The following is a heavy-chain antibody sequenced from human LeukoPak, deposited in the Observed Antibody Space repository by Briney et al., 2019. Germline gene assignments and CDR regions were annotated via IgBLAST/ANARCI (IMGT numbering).Heavy chain of an antibody. V-gene: IGHV4-59*11. J-gene: IGHJ6*03. CDR1: GGSISSHY. Sequence: SETLSLTCTVSGGSISSHYWSWIRQPPGKGLEWIGYIYYSGSTNYNPSLKSRVTISVDTSKNQFSLKLSSVTAADTAVYYCARSLLYYGYYYYYYMDVWGKGPRSPSP. D-gene: IGHD1-26*01. CDR2: IYYSGST. CDR3: ARSLLYYGYYYYYYMDV.